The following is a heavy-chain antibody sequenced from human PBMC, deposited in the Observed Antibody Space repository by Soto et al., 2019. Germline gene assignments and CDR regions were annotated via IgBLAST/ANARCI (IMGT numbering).Heavy chain of an antibody. CDR2: IYYSGST. CDR1: GGSISSSSYY. J-gene: IGHJ5*02. Sequence: QLQLQEAGPGLVKPSETLSLTCTVSGGSISSSSYYWGWIRQPPGKGLEWIGSIYYSGSTYYNPSLKSRVTISVDTSKNHFSLKLSSVTAADTAVEYCAREGPASWFDPWGQGTLVTVSS. CDR3: AREGPASWFDP. V-gene: IGHV4-39*02.